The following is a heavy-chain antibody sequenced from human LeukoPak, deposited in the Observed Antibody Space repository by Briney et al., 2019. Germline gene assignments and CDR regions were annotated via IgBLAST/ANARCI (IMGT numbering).Heavy chain of an antibody. CDR1: GFTFSSYS. CDR2: ISSSSSYI. Sequence: GGSLRLSCAASGFTFSSYSMNWVRQAPGKGLEWVSSISSSSSYIYYADSVKGRFTISRDNAKNSLYLQMNSLRAEDTAVYYCARGQSHYDSSDSNWFDPWDQGTLVTVSS. J-gene: IGHJ5*02. D-gene: IGHD3-22*01. CDR3: ARGQSHYDSSDSNWFDP. V-gene: IGHV3-21*01.